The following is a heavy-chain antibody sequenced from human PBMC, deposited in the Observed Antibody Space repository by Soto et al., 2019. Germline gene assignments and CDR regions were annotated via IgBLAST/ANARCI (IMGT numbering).Heavy chain of an antibody. CDR1: GYTFTSYD. V-gene: IGHV1-8*01. D-gene: IGHD6-13*01. CDR3: ARTRIASAGNWSDS. J-gene: IGHJ5*01. CDR2: MNPNSGNT. Sequence: QVQLVQSGAEVKKPGASVKVSCKASGYTFTSYDINWVRQATGQGLEWMGWMNPNSGNTGYAQKFQGRVTMTRNTSLSTDYLELSSLRCEDTVVYYCARTRIASAGNWSDSWGQGTLVTVSS.